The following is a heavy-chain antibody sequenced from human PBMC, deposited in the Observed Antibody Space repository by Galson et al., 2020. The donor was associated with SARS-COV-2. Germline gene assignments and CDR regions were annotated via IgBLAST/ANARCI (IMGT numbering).Heavy chain of an antibody. CDR2: ISGSGGST. CDR1: GFTFSSYA. Sequence: GGSLRLSCAASGFTFSSYAMSWVRQAPGKGLEWVSAISGSGGSTYYADSVKGRFTISRDNSKNTLYLQMNSLRAEDTAVYYCATTETQYSSGWYVGDYWGQGTLVTVSS. J-gene: IGHJ4*02. D-gene: IGHD6-19*01. V-gene: IGHV3-23*01. CDR3: ATTETQYSSGWYVGDY.